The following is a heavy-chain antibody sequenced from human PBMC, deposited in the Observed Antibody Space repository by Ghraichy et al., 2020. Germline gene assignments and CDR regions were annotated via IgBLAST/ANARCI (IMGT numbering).Heavy chain of an antibody. V-gene: IGHV1-8*01. CDR1: GYTFTSYD. Sequence: KVSCKASGYTFTSYDINWVRQATGQGLEWMGWMNPNSGNTGYAQKFQGRVTMTRTTSISTAYMELSSLRSEDTAVYYCARGGRKYCSGGSCYRHYWYFDLWGRGTLVTVSS. D-gene: IGHD2-15*01. J-gene: IGHJ2*01. CDR3: ARGGRKYCSGGSCYRHYWYFDL. CDR2: MNPNSGNT.